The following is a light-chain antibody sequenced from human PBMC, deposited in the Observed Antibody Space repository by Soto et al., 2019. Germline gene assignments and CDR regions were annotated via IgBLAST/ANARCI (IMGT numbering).Light chain of an antibody. V-gene: IGKV3-11*01. CDR3: QQRSNWPYT. CDR1: QSVSSY. CDR2: DTS. J-gene: IGKJ2*01. Sequence: EIVLTQSPATLSLSPGERATLSCRASQSVSSYSAWYQQKPGQAPRLLIYDTSNRATVIPARFSGSGSGTDFTLTISGLEPEDFAVYYCQQRSNWPYTFGLGTRLEIK.